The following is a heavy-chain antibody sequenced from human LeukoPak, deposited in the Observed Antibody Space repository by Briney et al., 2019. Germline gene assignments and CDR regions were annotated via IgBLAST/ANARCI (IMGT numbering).Heavy chain of an antibody. V-gene: IGHV3-23*01. J-gene: IGHJ4*02. Sequence: SGGSLRLSCAASGFTFSSYAMSWVRQAPGEGLECVASISADGTSTLSADSVKGRFTISRDNSKNTLYLLMNNLRIEDTAVYYCAKAAPYFLDHWGQGALVTVSS. D-gene: IGHD2/OR15-2a*01. CDR3: AKAAPYFLDH. CDR2: ISADGTST. CDR1: GFTFSSYA.